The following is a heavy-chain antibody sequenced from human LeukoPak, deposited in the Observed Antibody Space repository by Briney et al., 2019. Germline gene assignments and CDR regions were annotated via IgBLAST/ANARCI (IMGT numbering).Heavy chain of an antibody. J-gene: IGHJ5*02. CDR3: ARASRAIVVVPAAYSFDP. V-gene: IGHV3-53*01. Sequence: GGSLRLSCAVSGFTVSGNYMSWIRQAPGKGLEWVSLIYSDDTTLYADSVKGRFTISRDISKNTLYLQMSSLRAEDTAVYYCARASRAIVVVPAAYSFDPWGQGTLVTVSS. CDR2: IYSDDTT. D-gene: IGHD2-2*01. CDR1: GFTVSGNY.